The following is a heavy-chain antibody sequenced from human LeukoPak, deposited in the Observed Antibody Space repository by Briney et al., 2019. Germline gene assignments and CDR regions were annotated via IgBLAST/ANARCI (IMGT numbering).Heavy chain of an antibody. V-gene: IGHV4-34*01. Sequence: SETLSLTCAVYGGSFSGYYWSWLRQPPGKGLEWIGEINHSGSTNYNPSLKSRGTISVDTSKNQFSLKLSSVTAADTAVYYCARGRKVVPAAIKYYYYMDVWGKGTTVTVSS. CDR1: GGSFSGYY. CDR2: INHSGST. D-gene: IGHD2-2*01. CDR3: ARGRKVVPAAIKYYYYMDV. J-gene: IGHJ6*03.